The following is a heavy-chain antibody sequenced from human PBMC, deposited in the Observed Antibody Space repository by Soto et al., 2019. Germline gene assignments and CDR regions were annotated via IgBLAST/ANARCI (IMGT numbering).Heavy chain of an antibody. CDR3: AREEGGGYDHRWFDP. V-gene: IGHV4-31*01. D-gene: IGHD5-12*01. Sequence: QVQLQESGPGLVKPSQTLSLTCTVSGGSISSGGYYWSWIRQHPGKGLEWIGYIYYSGSTYYNPSIKSPVTISVDTSKNQFSLKLSSVTAADTAVYYCAREEGGGYDHRWFDPWGQGTLVTVSS. J-gene: IGHJ5*02. CDR2: IYYSGST. CDR1: GGSISSGGYY.